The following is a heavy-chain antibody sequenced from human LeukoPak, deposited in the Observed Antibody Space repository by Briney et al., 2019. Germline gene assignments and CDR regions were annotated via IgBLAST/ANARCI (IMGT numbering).Heavy chain of an antibody. D-gene: IGHD2-2*01. V-gene: IGHV3-23*01. J-gene: IGHJ4*02. CDR2: ISGSGINT. CDR1: GFTFSIYA. Sequence: PGGSLRLSCAASGFTFSIYAMSWVRQAPGKGLEWVSSISGSGINTYYADSVKGRFTISRDTSRNTLYLQMSSLRAEDTAIYYCAKTYCSTTRCLSWGNDYWGQGTLVTVSS. CDR3: AKTYCSTTRCLSWGNDY.